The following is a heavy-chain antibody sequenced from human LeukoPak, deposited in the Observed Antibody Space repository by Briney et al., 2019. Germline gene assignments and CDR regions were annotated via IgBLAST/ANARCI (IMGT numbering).Heavy chain of an antibody. CDR1: GFSFSSYA. Sequence: GGSLRLSCAASGFSFSSYAMSWVRQAPGKGLEWVSSISGSGDNTYYAESVKGRFTISRDNSKNTLFLQMNSLRAEDTAVFYCAIRSGYTTGWFFDFWGQGTLVTVSS. D-gene: IGHD6-19*01. V-gene: IGHV3-23*01. CDR3: AIRSGYTTGWFFDF. J-gene: IGHJ4*02. CDR2: ISGSGDNT.